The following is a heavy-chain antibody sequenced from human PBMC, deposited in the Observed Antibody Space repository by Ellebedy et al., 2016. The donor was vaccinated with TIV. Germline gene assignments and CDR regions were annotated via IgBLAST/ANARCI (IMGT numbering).Heavy chain of an antibody. CDR2: IYTSGST. J-gene: IGHJ6*03. V-gene: IGHV4-4*07. Sequence: SETLSLTXTVSGGSISSYYWSWIRQPAGKGLEWIGRIYTSGSTNYNPSLKSRVTMSVDTSKNQFSLKLSSVTAADTAVYYCARELRITIFGVVKHYYYYMDVWGKGTTVTVSS. CDR1: GGSISSYY. D-gene: IGHD3-3*01. CDR3: ARELRITIFGVVKHYYYYMDV.